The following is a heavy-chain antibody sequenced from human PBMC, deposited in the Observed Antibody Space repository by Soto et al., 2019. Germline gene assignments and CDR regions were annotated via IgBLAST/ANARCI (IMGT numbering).Heavy chain of an antibody. J-gene: IGHJ2*01. CDR2: IYYSGST. Sequence: PSETLSLTCTVSGGSISSSSYYWGWIRQPPGKGLEWIGSIYYSGSTYYNPSLKSRVTISVDTSKNQFSLKLSSVTAADTAVYYCARNDYYYGSSGYYGWYFDLWGRGTLVTVSS. D-gene: IGHD3-22*01. CDR3: ARNDYYYGSSGYYGWYFDL. CDR1: GGSISSSSYY. V-gene: IGHV4-39*01.